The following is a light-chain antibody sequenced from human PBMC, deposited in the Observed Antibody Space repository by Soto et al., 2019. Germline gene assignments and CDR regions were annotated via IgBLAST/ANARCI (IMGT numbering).Light chain of an antibody. CDR3: QQYGSSPVT. Sequence: EIVLTQSPGTLSVSPGERATLSCRAIQSVSSSYLAWYQQKPGQAPRLLIYGASSRATGIPDRFSGSGSGTDFTLTISRLEPEDFAVYYCQQYGSSPVTFGGGTKV. CDR1: QSVSSSY. CDR2: GAS. V-gene: IGKV3-20*01. J-gene: IGKJ4*01.